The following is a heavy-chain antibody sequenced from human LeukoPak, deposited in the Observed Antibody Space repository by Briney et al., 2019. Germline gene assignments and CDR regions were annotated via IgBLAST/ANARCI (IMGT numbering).Heavy chain of an antibody. D-gene: IGHD3-10*01. V-gene: IGHV3-48*01. J-gene: IGHJ6*03. CDR3: ARDLSRYYYGSAYYYMDV. CDR1: EFTYSSYW. Sequence: GGSLRLSCAASEFTYSSYWMNWVRQAPGKGLEWVSYISSGSSNIYYADSVKGRFIISRDNAKNSLYLQMNSLRAEDTAVYYCARDLSRYYYGSAYYYMDVWGKGTTVTVSS. CDR2: ISSGSSNI.